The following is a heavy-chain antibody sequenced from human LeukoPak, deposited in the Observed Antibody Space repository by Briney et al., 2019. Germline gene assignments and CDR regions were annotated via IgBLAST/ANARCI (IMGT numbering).Heavy chain of an antibody. D-gene: IGHD4/OR15-4a*01. J-gene: IGHJ3*02. CDR3: ARLTMVLAFDI. V-gene: IGHV3-74*01. CDR2: INSDGSST. CDR1: GFTFSSYW. Sequence: SGGSLRLSCAASGFTFSSYWMHWVRQAPGKGLVWVSRINSDGSSTSYADSVKGRFTISRDNSKNTLYLQMNSLRAEDTAVYYCARLTMVLAFDIWGQGTMVTVSS.